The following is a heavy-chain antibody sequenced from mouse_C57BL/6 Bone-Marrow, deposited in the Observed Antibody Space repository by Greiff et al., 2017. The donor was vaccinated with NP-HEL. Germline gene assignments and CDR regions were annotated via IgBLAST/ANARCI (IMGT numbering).Heavy chain of an antibody. D-gene: IGHD2-14*01. CDR2: IYPRSGNT. J-gene: IGHJ1*03. CDR1: GYTFTSYG. V-gene: IGHV1-81*01. Sequence: QVQLQHSGAELARPGASVKLSCKASGYTFTSYGISWVKLRTGQGLEWIGEIYPRSGNTYYNEKFKGKATLTADKSSSTAYMELRSLTSEDSAVYFCARWGTDWYFDVWGTGTTVTVSS. CDR3: ARWGTDWYFDV.